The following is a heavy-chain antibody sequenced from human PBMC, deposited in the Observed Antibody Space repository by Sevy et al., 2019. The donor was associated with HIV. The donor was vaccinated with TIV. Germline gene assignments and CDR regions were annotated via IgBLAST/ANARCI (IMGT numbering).Heavy chain of an antibody. CDR3: VGMGQEGVVPAARSTYYCYGMDV. J-gene: IGHJ6*02. CDR1: GFTFSSYA. Sequence: EGSLRLSCAASGFTFSSYAMHWVRQAPGKELEWVAVISYDGSNKYYADSVKGRFTISRDNSKNTLYLQMNSLRAEDMAVYYCVGMGQEGVVPAARSTYYCYGMDVWGQGTTVTVSS. CDR2: ISYDGSNK. D-gene: IGHD2-2*01. V-gene: IGHV3-30-3*01.